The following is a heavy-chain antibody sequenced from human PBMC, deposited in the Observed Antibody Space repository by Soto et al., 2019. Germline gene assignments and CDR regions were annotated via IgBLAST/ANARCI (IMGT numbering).Heavy chain of an antibody. CDR2: ISSSSSYI. V-gene: IGHV3-21*01. D-gene: IGHD3-3*01. Sequence: PGGSLRLSCAPSGFTFSTYTMNWVRQAPGKGLEWVSSISSSSSYIYYADSVKGRFTISRDNARNSLYLQMNSLRAEDTAVYYCARDRLRFLEWLLFFDYWGQGTLVTVSS. CDR3: ARDRLRFLEWLLFFDY. J-gene: IGHJ4*02. CDR1: GFTFSTYT.